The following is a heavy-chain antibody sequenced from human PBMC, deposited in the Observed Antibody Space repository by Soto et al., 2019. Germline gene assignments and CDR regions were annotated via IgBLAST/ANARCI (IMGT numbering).Heavy chain of an antibody. D-gene: IGHD3-16*01. V-gene: IGHV3-23*01. J-gene: IGHJ4*02. CDR2: VSGSGGST. CDR1: GFIFGNYA. CDR3: AKSDYVWGGKSSYYFDY. Sequence: EVQLLESGGASVQPGGSLRLSCAASGFIFGNYAMSWVRQAPGKGLEWVSAVSGSGGSTYYADSVKGRFSISRDNSKNTPQLKMNALRAEDKAAYYGAKSDYVWGGKSSYYFDYWAQETRVPASS.